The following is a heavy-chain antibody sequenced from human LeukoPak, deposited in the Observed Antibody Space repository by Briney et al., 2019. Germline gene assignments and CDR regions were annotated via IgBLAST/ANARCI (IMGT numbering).Heavy chain of an antibody. V-gene: IGHV1-18*01. J-gene: IGHJ4*02. CDR3: ARHVLIGRNSTVVTPRDY. D-gene: IGHD4-23*01. Sequence: ASVKVSCKASGYTFTSYGISWVRQAPGQGLEWMGWISAYNSNTNYAQKLQGGVTMTTDTSTSTAYMELRSLRSDDTAVYYCARHVLIGRNSTVVTPRDYWGQGTLVTVSS. CDR1: GYTFTSYG. CDR2: ISAYNSNT.